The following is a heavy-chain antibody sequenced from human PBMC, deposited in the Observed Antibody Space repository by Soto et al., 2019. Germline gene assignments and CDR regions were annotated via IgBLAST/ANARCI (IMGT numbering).Heavy chain of an antibody. D-gene: IGHD4-17*01. CDR1: GGTISSAGDA. CDR3: ARETFGDYVGYFDP. Sequence: PSDTPSLSCAVSGGTISSAGDAGSWNRKPPGKGLEWIGYIYHSGSTYYNPSLKSRVIISVDRSKNQLSLKVSSVTAADTAVYFCARETFGDYVGYFDPWGQGTLVTVSS. V-gene: IGHV4-30-2*01. CDR2: IYHSGST. J-gene: IGHJ5*02.